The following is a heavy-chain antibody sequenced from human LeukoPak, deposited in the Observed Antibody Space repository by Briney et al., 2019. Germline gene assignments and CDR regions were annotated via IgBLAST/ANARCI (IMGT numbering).Heavy chain of an antibody. CDR3: ARVNYGSATKEDY. CDR2: IYYSGSA. J-gene: IGHJ4*02. CDR1: GGSISSGDYY. V-gene: IGHV4-30-4*01. D-gene: IGHD3-10*01. Sequence: PSQTLSLTCTVSGGSISSGDYYWSWLRQPPGKGLESIGYIYYSGSAYYNPSLKSRVTISVDTSENQFSLKLSSVTAADTAVYYCARVNYGSATKEDYWGEGTLVTVSS.